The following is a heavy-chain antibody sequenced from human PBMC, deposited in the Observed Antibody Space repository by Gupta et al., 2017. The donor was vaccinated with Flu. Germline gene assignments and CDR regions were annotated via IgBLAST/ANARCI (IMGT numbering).Heavy chain of an antibody. J-gene: IGHJ4*02. CDR3: AREFLELDSFDY. CDR2: IRNKANSYTT. Sequence: RQATGKGLEWVGRIRNKANSYTTEYAASLIGRSIISRDDSKNSLLLQMNSLKTEDTAVYYCAREFLELDSFDYWGQGTLVSVSP. V-gene: IGHV3-72*01. D-gene: IGHD3-3*01.